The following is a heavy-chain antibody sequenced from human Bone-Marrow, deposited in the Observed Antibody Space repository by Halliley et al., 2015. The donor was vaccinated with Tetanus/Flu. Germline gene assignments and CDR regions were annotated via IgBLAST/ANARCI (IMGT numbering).Heavy chain of an antibody. CDR3: AREGAGLDF. V-gene: IGHV3-7*04. J-gene: IGHJ4*02. Sequence: LGWVANIDYDGSERNYVDSVRGRFTISRDNPQNSLFLQMNNPRGEDTAVYYCAREGAGLDFWGQGTLVTVSS. CDR2: IDYDGSER.